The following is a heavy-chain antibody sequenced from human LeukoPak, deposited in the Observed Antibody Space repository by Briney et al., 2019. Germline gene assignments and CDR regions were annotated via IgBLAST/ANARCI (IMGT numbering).Heavy chain of an antibody. CDR1: GFTFSSYS. J-gene: IGHJ4*02. D-gene: IGHD3-10*01. V-gene: IGHV3-7*01. CDR3: ARDPLGGFDY. CDR2: IKQDGSEK. Sequence: GGSLRLSCAASGFTFSSYSMNWVRQAPGKGLEWVANIKQDGSEKYYVDSVKGRFTISRDNAKNSLYLQMNSLRAEDTAVYYCARDPLGGFDYWGQGTLVTVSS.